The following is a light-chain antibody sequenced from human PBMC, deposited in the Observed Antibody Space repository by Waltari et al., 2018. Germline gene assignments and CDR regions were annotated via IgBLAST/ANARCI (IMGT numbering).Light chain of an antibody. J-gene: IGLJ2*01. Sequence: SYELTQSPSVSLSPGQTPRITCSGDALPKKSAYWYQKKPGQAPVLIIFKDRERPSGIPERFSGSTSGTTVTLTITGVQAEDEADYYCLSPETRGSWVFGGGTKLTVL. CDR2: KDR. CDR3: LSPETRGSWV. CDR1: ALPKKS. V-gene: IGLV3-25*03.